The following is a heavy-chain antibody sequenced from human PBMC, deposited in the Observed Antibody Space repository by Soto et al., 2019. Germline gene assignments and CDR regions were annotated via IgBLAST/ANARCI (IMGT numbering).Heavy chain of an antibody. CDR2: IIPIFGAT. CDR3: ARMRGSLLDS. CDR1: GGTFSSYA. V-gene: IGHV1-69*06. Sequence: QVQLVQSGAEVKKPGSSVKVSCKASGGTFSSYAITWVRQAPGQGLDWMGEIIPIFGATNFAQKFQGRGTITADKSTTAAYMELSSLTSEDTAVYYCARMRGSLLDSWGQGTLVTVSS. D-gene: IGHD1-26*01. J-gene: IGHJ5*01.